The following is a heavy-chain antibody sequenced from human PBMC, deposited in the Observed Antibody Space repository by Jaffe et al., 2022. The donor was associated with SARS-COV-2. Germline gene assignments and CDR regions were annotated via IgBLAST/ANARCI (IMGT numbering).Heavy chain of an antibody. CDR3: ARGGGSTGFGGF. Sequence: EVQLVESGGGLVQPGGSLRLSCAASGFTFSSYWMTWVRQAPGKGLEWVANIKQDGSEKYYVESVKGRFTIARDNAKNSLYLQMNSLRDEDTAVYYCARGGGSTGFGGFWGQGTLVTVSS. D-gene: IGHD2-8*02. V-gene: IGHV3-7*03. CDR1: GFTFSSYW. J-gene: IGHJ4*02. CDR2: IKQDGSEK.